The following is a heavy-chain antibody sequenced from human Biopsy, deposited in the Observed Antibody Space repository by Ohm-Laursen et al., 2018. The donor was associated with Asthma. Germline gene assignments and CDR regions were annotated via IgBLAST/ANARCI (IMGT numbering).Heavy chain of an antibody. CDR3: AKERYYDFWSGYAI. Sequence: SLRLSCSASGFSFNSYGLHWVRQAPGKGLEWVAVMSFDGRKTHYADSVKGRLTISRDNSKNTLYLQMNSLRAEDTAVYYCAKERYYDFWSGYAIWGQGTMVTVSS. CDR2: MSFDGRKT. CDR1: GFSFNSYG. J-gene: IGHJ3*02. V-gene: IGHV3-30*18. D-gene: IGHD3-3*01.